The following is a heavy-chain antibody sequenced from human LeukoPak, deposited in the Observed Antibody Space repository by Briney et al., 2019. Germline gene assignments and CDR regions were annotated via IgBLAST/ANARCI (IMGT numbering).Heavy chain of an antibody. D-gene: IGHD6-13*01. CDR3: AGSTAAADYLDH. CDR2: INHSGST. J-gene: IGHJ4*02. CDR1: GGSFSGYY. Sequence: SETLSLTCAVYGGSFSGYYWSWIRQPPGKGLEWIGEINHSGSTNCNPSLKSRVTISVDTSKNQFSLNLSSVTAADTAVYYCAGSTAAADYLDHWGQGTLVTVSS. V-gene: IGHV4-34*01.